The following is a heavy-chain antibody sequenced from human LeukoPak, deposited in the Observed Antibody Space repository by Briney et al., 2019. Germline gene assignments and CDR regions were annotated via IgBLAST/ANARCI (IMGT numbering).Heavy chain of an antibody. D-gene: IGHD1-14*01. CDR2: ISGYNGNT. Sequence: GASVKVSCKTSGYSFTSHGISWVRQAPGQGLEWMGWISGYNGNTNYAQEFQGRVTMTTDASTRTAHMEVRGLRSDDTAVYYCARGGWTTGMDYWGQGTLVTVSS. J-gene: IGHJ4*02. CDR1: GYSFTSHG. V-gene: IGHV1-18*01. CDR3: ARGGWTTGMDY.